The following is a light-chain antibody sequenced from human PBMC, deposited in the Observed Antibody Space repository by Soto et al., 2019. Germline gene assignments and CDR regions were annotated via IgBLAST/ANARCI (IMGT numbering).Light chain of an antibody. CDR3: QKYNSSPWT. CDR2: AAS. CDR1: QGISNY. V-gene: IGKV1-27*01. J-gene: IGKJ1*01. Sequence: DIQMTQSPSSLSASVGDRVTIACRARQGISNYLAWYQQKPGKVPKLLLYAASTLQSWVPSRLSCSGSGTDFDLTISSLQTEDVATYYCQKYNSSPWTFGQGTPVEIK.